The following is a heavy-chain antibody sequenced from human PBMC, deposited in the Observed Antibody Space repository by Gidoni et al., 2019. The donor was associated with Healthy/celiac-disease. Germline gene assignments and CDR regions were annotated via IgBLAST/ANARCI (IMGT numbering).Heavy chain of an antibody. Sequence: EVQLLESGGGLVQPGGSLRLPCAASGFPFTRSAMIWVRQAPGKGREWVWVIWGSGGSTYYADAVKGWFTISRDKSKNTLYLQMNSLRAEDTAVYYCAKGLYYDILTGYYVDYWGQGTLVTVSS. V-gene: IGHV3-23*01. J-gene: IGHJ4*02. CDR2: IWGSGGST. CDR1: GFPFTRSA. CDR3: AKGLYYDILTGYYVDY. D-gene: IGHD3-9*01.